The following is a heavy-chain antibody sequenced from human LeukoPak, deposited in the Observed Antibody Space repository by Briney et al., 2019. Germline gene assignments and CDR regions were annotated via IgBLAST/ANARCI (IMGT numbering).Heavy chain of an antibody. J-gene: IGHJ4*02. CDR3: ARVGVDDSSGYYDYFDY. V-gene: IGHV3-21*01. CDR2: ISSSSDYI. D-gene: IGHD3-22*01. CDR1: GFTFNNYI. Sequence: GGSLRLSCAASGFTFNNYIMNWVRQAPGKGLEWVSSISSSSDYIYYADSVKGRFTISRDNAKNSLYLQMNSLRAEDMAVYYCARVGVDDSSGYYDYFDYWGQGTLVTVSS.